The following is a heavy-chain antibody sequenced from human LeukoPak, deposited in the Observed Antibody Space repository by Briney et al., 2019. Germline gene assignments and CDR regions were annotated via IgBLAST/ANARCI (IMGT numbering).Heavy chain of an antibody. V-gene: IGHV6-1*01. CDR3: ARGRSSAFAT. CDR2: TYYRSKWYN. Sequence: SQTLSLTCGISGDSVSTNGVAWNWIRQSPSRGLEWLGRTYYRSKWYNDYAVSVKSRITINPDTSRNQFSLQLNSVTPEDTAVYYCARGRSSAFATWGQGTVVTVSS. CDR1: GDSVSTNGVA. J-gene: IGHJ3*02.